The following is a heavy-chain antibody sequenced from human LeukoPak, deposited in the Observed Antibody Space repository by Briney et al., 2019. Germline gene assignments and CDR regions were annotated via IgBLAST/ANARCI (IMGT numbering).Heavy chain of an antibody. CDR2: TSAYNGNT. J-gene: IGHJ6*02. D-gene: IGHD5-18*01. CDR3: ARDNAIPRATIWAHVDTPGFDYYYYGMDV. CDR1: GYTFTSYG. Sequence: ASVKVSCKASGYTFTSYGISWVRQAPGQGLEWMGWTSAYNGNTNYAQKLQGRVTMTTDTSTSTAYMELRSLRSDDTAVYYCARDNAIPRATIWAHVDTPGFDYYYYGMDVWGQGTTVTVSS. V-gene: IGHV1-18*01.